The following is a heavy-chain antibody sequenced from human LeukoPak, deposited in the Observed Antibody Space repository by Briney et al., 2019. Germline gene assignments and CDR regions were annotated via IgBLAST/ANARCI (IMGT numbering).Heavy chain of an antibody. CDR1: GGTFSSYA. J-gene: IGHJ4*02. CDR2: IIPILGIA. Sequence: SVKVSCEASGGTFSSYAISWVRQAPGQGLEWMGRIIPILGIANYAQKFQGRVTITADKSTSTAYMELSSLRSEDTAVYYCARGDYYYDSSGYIDYWGQGTLVTVSS. CDR3: ARGDYYYDSSGYIDY. D-gene: IGHD3-22*01. V-gene: IGHV1-69*04.